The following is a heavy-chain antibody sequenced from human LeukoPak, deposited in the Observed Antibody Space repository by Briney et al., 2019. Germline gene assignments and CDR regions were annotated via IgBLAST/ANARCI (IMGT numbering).Heavy chain of an antibody. CDR3: ARWGGGFDY. CDR2: IKQDGSAK. J-gene: IGHJ4*02. CDR1: GFTFSRYW. V-gene: IGHV3-7*04. D-gene: IGHD3-16*01. Sequence: GGSLRLSCAASGFTFSRYWMSWVRQAPGKGLEWVANIKQDGSAKYYGDSVEGRYTISRDNAKNSLYLQMNSLRAEDTAVYYCARWGGGFDYWGQGTLVTVSS.